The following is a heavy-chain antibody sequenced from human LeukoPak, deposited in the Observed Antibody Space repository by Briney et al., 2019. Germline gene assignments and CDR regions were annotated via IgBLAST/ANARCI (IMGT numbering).Heavy chain of an antibody. CDR3: ARGGRRYYGDYRVYFDY. J-gene: IGHJ4*02. CDR1: GGSISSYY. D-gene: IGHD4-17*01. CDR2: IYTSGST. Sequence: PSETLSLTCTVSGGSISSYYWSWIRQPAGKGLEWIGRIYTSGSTNYNPSLKSRVTTSVDTSKNQFSLKLSSVTAADTAVYYCARGGRRYYGDYRVYFDYWGQGTLVTVSS. V-gene: IGHV4-4*07.